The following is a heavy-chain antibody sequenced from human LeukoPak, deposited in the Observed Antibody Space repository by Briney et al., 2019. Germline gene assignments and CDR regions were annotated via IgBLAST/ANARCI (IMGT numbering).Heavy chain of an antibody. CDR2: IYTSVST. D-gene: IGHD2-15*01. V-gene: IGHV4-39*06. CDR3: ARNSSSGGSRYDHRGYFDY. CDR1: GGSPSSSSYY. Sequence: SETLSLTCTVSGGSPSSSSYYCAWIRHPPGKGLEWIGRIYTSVSTNSNPPLKSRVTISVATSKNQFTLKLTSMTAADTAVYFCARNSSSGGSRYDHRGYFDYWGQGTLVTVSS. J-gene: IGHJ4*02.